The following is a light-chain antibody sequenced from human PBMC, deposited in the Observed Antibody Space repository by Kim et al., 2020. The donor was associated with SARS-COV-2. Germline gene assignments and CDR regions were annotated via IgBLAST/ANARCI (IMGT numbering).Light chain of an antibody. CDR2: GAS. Sequence: EIVMTQSPATLSVSPGETATLSCRASQRVANNIGWYQQKPGQAPRLLIYGASTRVTGVPARFSGSGSGTELTLTISSLQSEDFAVYYCQQYNNWPPLTFGGGTKVDIK. J-gene: IGKJ4*01. CDR3: QQYNNWPPLT. CDR1: QRVANN. V-gene: IGKV3-15*01.